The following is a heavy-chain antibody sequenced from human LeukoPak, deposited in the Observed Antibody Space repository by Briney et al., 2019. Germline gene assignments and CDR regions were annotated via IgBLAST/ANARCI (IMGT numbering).Heavy chain of an antibody. CDR3: ARGTHNYCGSGSSTDY. J-gene: IGHJ4*02. CDR2: INPNSGGT. CDR1: GYTFTGYY. D-gene: IGHD3-10*01. V-gene: IGHV1-2*02. Sequence: ASVKVSCKASGYTFTGYYMHWVRQAPGQGLEWMGWINPNSGGTNYAQKFQGRVTMTRDTSISTAYMELSRLRSDDTAVYYCARGTHNYCGSGSSTDYWGQGTLVTVSS.